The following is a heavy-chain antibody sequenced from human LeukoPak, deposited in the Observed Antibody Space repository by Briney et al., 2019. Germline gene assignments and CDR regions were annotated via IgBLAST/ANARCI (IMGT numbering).Heavy chain of an antibody. CDR2: IIPIFGTA. D-gene: IGHD6-19*01. CDR3: ASSGEQWLVLGLGY. V-gene: IGHV1-69*05. J-gene: IGHJ4*02. Sequence: SVKVSCKASGGTFSSYAISWVRQAPGQGLEWMGRIIPIFGTANYAQKFQGRVTITTDESTSTAYMELSSLRSEDTALYYCASSGEQWLVLGLGYWGQGTLVTVSS. CDR1: GGTFSSYA.